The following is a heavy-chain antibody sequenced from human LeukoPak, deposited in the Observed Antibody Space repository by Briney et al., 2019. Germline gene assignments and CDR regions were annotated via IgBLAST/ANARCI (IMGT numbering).Heavy chain of an antibody. D-gene: IGHD3-9*01. CDR2: ISYDGSNK. J-gene: IGHJ3*02. Sequence: GRSLRLSCAASGFTFSSYGMHWVRQAPGKGLEWVAAISYDGSNKYYADSVKGRFTISRDNSKNTLYLQMNSLRAEDTAVYYCAKDRGRYYDIPTYAFDIWGQGTMVTVSS. V-gene: IGHV3-30*18. CDR1: GFTFSSYG. CDR3: AKDRGRYYDIPTYAFDI.